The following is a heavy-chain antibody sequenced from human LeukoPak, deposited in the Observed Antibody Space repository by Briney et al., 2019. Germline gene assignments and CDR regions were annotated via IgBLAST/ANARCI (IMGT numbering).Heavy chain of an antibody. CDR2: ISGSGGST. V-gene: IGHV3-23*01. J-gene: IGHJ4*02. CDR1: GFTFSSYA. CDR3: AKDSGFAIAAGPIDY. Sequence: PGGSLRLSCAASGFTFSSYAMSWVRQATGKGLEWVSAISGSGGSTNYADSVKGRFTISRDNSKNTLYLQMNSLRAEDTAVYYCAKDSGFAIAAGPIDYWGQGTLVTVSS. D-gene: IGHD6-13*01.